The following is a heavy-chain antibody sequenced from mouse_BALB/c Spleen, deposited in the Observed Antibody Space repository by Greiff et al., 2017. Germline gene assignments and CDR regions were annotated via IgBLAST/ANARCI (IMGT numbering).Heavy chain of an antibody. CDR3: AYGNYDAMDY. J-gene: IGHJ4*01. Sequence: VQLKESGPGLVKPSQSLSLTCTVTGYSITSDYAWNWIRQFPGNKLEWMGYISYSGSTSYNPSLKSRISITRATSKNQFFLQLNSVTTEDTATYYCAYGNYDAMDYWGQGTSVTVSS. CDR2: ISYSGST. CDR1: GYSITSDYA. D-gene: IGHD2-1*01. V-gene: IGHV3-2*02.